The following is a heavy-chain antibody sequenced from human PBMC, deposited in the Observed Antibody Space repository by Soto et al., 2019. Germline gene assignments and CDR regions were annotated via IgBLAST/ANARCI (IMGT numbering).Heavy chain of an antibody. CDR1: GFTFSSYS. CDR3: ARDAMTANGAFDI. V-gene: IGHV3-21*01. Sequence: GGSLRLSCAASGFTFSSYSMTWVRQAPGKGLEWVPSISSSSSYIYYADSVKGRFTISRDNAKNSLYLQMNSLRAEDTAVYDCARDAMTANGAFDIWGQGTMVTVSS. J-gene: IGHJ3*02. D-gene: IGHD1-1*01. CDR2: ISSSSSYI.